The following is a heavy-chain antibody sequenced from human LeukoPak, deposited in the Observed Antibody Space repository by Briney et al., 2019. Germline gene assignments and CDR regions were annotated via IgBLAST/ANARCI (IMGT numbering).Heavy chain of an antibody. CDR1: GFTFRIYE. CDR2: ISSSGSTI. Sequence: PGGSLRLSCAASGFTFRIYEMNWVRQAPGKGLEWVSYISSSGSTIYYADSVKGRFTISRDNAKNSLYLQMNSLRAEDTAVYYCASLGAVEEYYYYGMDVWGQGTTVTVSS. CDR3: ASLGAVEEYYYYGMDV. J-gene: IGHJ6*02. V-gene: IGHV3-48*03. D-gene: IGHD3-16*01.